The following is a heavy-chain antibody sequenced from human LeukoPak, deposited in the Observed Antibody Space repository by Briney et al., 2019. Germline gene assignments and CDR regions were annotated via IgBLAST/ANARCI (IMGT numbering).Heavy chain of an antibody. CDR2: FNPSGGST. D-gene: IGHD5-24*01. CDR3: ARVRDGYNDAFDI. J-gene: IGHJ3*02. V-gene: IGHV1-46*01. CDR1: GYTFTNYY. Sequence: ASVKVSCKASGYTFTNYYMHWVRQAPGQGVEWMGVFNPSGGSTSYAQKFQGRVTMTRDTSTSTVYMELSSLRSEDAAVYYCARVRDGYNDAFDIWGQGTMVTVSS.